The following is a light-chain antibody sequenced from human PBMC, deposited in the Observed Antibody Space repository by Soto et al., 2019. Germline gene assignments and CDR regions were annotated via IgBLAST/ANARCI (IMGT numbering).Light chain of an antibody. J-gene: IGKJ3*01. CDR3: PQYNKWPFT. CDR1: QSVSSN. Sequence: EIVMTQSPGSLSVSPGERATLSCRASQSVSSNLAWYQQKPGQAPRLLIYGASTRATGIPARFSGSGSGTEITLTIPTLQSEYFAFYYGPQYNKWPFTFGPGTKVNIK. V-gene: IGKV3-15*01. CDR2: GAS.